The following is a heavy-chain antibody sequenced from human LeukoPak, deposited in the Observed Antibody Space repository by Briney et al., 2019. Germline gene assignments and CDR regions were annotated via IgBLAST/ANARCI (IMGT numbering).Heavy chain of an antibody. CDR3: ARESIAAAGTYYYYYGMDV. J-gene: IGHJ6*02. Sequence: GRSLRLSCAASGFTFSSYGMHWVRQAPGKGLEWVAVIWYDGSNKYYADSVKGRFTISRDNSKNTLYLQMNSLRAEDTAVYYCARESIAAAGTYYYYYGMDVWGQGTTVTVS. V-gene: IGHV3-33*01. D-gene: IGHD6-13*01. CDR2: IWYDGSNK. CDR1: GFTFSSYG.